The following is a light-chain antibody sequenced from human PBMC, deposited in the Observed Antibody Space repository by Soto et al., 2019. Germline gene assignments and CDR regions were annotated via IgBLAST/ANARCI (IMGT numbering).Light chain of an antibody. CDR3: CSYAGGSYV. J-gene: IGLJ1*01. Sequence: QSALTQPRSVSGSPGQSVTISCTGTGNDVGGYNYVSWYQHHPGKAPKLMIYDVSKRPSGVPDRFSGSKSGNTASLTISGLQAGDEADYYCCSYAGGSYVFGTGTKVTVL. CDR1: GNDVGGYNY. V-gene: IGLV2-11*01. CDR2: DVS.